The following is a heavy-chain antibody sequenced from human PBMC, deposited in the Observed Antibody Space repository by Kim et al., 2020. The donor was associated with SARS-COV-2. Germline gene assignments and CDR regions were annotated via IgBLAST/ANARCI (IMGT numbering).Heavy chain of an antibody. Sequence: TSYADSVKGRFTISRDNAKNTLYLQMNSLRAEDTAVYYCARNARYSYGYGWGQGTLVTVSS. V-gene: IGHV3-74*01. D-gene: IGHD5-18*01. CDR3: ARNARYSYGYG. CDR2: T. J-gene: IGHJ4*02.